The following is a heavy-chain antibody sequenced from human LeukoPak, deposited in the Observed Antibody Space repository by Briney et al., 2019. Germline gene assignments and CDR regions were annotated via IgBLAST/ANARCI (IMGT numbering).Heavy chain of an antibody. CDR3: ARAIAAAGMRFDY. D-gene: IGHD6-13*01. Sequence: SETLSLTCTVSGGSISSYYWSWIRQPPGKGLEWIGYIYYSGSTNYNPSLKSRVTISVDTSKNQFSLKLSSVTAAGTAVYYCARAIAAAGMRFDYWGQGTLVTVSS. CDR2: IYYSGST. V-gene: IGHV4-59*01. CDR1: GGSISSYY. J-gene: IGHJ4*02.